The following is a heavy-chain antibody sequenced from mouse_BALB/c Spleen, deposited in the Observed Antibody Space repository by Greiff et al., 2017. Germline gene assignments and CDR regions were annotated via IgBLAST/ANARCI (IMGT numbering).Heavy chain of an antibody. CDR3: ARGDYYGYFDY. V-gene: IGHV1-69*02. CDR1: GYTFTSYW. Sequence: QVQLQQPGAELVKPGASVKLSCKASGYTFTSYWMHWVKQRPGQGLEWIGEIDPSDSYTNYNQKFKGKATLTVDKSSSTAYMQLSSLTSEDSAVYYCARGDYYGYFDYWGQGTTLTVSS. CDR2: IDPSDSYT. J-gene: IGHJ2*01. D-gene: IGHD1-1*01.